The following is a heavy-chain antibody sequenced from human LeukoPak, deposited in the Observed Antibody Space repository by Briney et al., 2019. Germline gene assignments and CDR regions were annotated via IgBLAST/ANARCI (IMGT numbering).Heavy chain of an antibody. CDR2: IYYSGST. J-gene: IGHJ3*02. CDR1: GGSISSYY. Sequence: PSETLSLTCTVSGGSISSYYWSWIRRPPGKGLEWIGYIYYSGSTNYNPSLKSRVTISVDTSKNQFSLKLSSVTAADTAVYYCARDGLAHYDSSPLGAFDIWGQGTMVTVSS. V-gene: IGHV4-59*01. CDR3: ARDGLAHYDSSPLGAFDI. D-gene: IGHD3-22*01.